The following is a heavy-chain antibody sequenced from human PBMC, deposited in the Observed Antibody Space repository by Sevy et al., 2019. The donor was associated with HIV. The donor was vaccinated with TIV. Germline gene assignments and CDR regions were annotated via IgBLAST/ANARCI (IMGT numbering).Heavy chain of an antibody. J-gene: IGHJ3*02. Sequence: GGSLRLSCAASGFTFSSYGMHWVHQAPGKGLEWVAVIWYDGSNKYYADSVKGRFTISRDNSKNTLYLQMNSLRAEDTAVYYCARALREYYYDSSGYSFDAFDIWGQGTMVTVSS. CDR3: ARALREYYYDSSGYSFDAFDI. CDR2: IWYDGSNK. D-gene: IGHD3-22*01. V-gene: IGHV3-33*01. CDR1: GFTFSSYG.